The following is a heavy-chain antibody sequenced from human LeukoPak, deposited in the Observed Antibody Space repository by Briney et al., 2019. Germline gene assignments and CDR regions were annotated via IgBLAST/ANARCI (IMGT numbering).Heavy chain of an antibody. CDR1: GASVTSGTFY. CDR3: ARHSGSGSLSRPFDP. V-gene: IGHV4-39*01. CDR2: VYYTGST. J-gene: IGHJ5*02. D-gene: IGHD3-10*01. Sequence: SETLSLTCTVSGASVTSGTFYWAWLRQPPRKGLEWIATVYYTGSTYSNPSLKTRVTISMDTSKNQFSLDLRSVVAPDTAVYYCARHSGSGSLSRPFDPWGQGTLVTVSS.